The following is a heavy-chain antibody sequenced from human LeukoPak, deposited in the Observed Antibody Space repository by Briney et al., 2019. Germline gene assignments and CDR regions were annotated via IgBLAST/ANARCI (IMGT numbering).Heavy chain of an antibody. CDR2: IGTASDT. V-gene: IGHV3-13*01. Sequence: GGSLRLSRAASGFTFSSFDMHWVRQPTGQCLEWVSTIGTASDTYYPGSVEGRFTLSRDNAKNSLYLQMNSLTAGDTAVYYCARGPPRGKYYYMDVWGKGTTVTVSS. CDR3: ARGPPRGKYYYMDV. J-gene: IGHJ6*03. D-gene: IGHD1-1*01. CDR1: GFTFSSFD.